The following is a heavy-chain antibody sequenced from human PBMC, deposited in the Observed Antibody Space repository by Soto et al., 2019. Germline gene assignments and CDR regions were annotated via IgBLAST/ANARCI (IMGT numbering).Heavy chain of an antibody. V-gene: IGHV2-5*01. CDR3: AHDNSGWLFIFDY. D-gene: IGHD6-19*01. J-gene: IGHJ4*02. Sequence: WIRQPPGKTLEWFALIYWNDDKRYSPSLKNRLTITKDTSKNQVVLTMTNMDTVDTATYFCAHDNSGWLFIFDYWGQGIPVTVPS. CDR2: IYWNDDK.